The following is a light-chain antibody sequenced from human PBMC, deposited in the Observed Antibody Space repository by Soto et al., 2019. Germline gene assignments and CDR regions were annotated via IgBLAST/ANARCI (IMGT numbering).Light chain of an antibody. Sequence: QSALTQPASVSGSPGQSITISCTGTSSDVGGYNYVSWYQQHPGKAPKLMIYDVSNRPSGVSNRFSGSKSGNTASLTISGLQAEDEADYYCRSYTSSSTLLYVFGTGTKLTV. CDR1: SSDVGGYNY. V-gene: IGLV2-14*01. CDR3: RSYTSSSTLLYV. CDR2: DVS. J-gene: IGLJ1*01.